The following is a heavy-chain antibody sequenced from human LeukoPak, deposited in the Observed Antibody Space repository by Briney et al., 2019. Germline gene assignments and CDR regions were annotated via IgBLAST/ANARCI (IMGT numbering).Heavy chain of an antibody. V-gene: IGHV3-30*18. CDR2: ISYDGSNK. D-gene: IGHD3-22*01. J-gene: IGHJ1*01. Sequence: GGSLRLSCAASGFTFSTYGMHWVRQAPGKGLEWVAVISYDGSNKYYADSVKGRFTISRDNSKNTLYLQMNSLRAEDTAVYYCAKDGYYYDSSGYYYWSEYFQHWGQGTLVTVSS. CDR3: AKDGYYYDSSGYYYWSEYFQH. CDR1: GFTFSTYG.